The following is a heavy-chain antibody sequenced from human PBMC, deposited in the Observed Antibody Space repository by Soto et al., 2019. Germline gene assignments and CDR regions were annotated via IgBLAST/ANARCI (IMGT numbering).Heavy chain of an antibody. V-gene: IGHV1-46*03. D-gene: IGHD3-3*01. J-gene: IGHJ6*03. CDR1: GYTFTSYY. CDR2: INPSGGST. Sequence: ASVKVSCKASGYTFTSYYMHWVRQAPGQGLEWMGIINPSGGSTSYAQKFQGRVTMTRDTSTSTVYMELSSLRSEDTAVYYCDRDLTIFGVEGYMDVWGKGTTVTVSS. CDR3: DRDLTIFGVEGYMDV.